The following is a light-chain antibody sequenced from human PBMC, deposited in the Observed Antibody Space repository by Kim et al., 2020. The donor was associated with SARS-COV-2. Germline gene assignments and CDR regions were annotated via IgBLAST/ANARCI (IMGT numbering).Light chain of an antibody. J-gene: IGKJ2*01. CDR2: YTS. CDR3: HQSHSLPYT. V-gene: IGKV6D-21*02. Sequence: SVSPGAKVAITCRASATIGSSLHWYQLRPDQSPKLLIKYTSQSISGVPSRFSGSGSGTDFTLTIDSLEAEDAAAYYCHQSHSLPYTFGQGTKLEI. CDR1: ATIGSS.